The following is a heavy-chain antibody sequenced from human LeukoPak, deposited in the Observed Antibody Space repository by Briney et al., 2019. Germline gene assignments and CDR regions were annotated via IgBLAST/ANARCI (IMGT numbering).Heavy chain of an antibody. CDR1: GGSFSGYY. CDR3: ARSLYSGYDHP. D-gene: IGHD5-12*01. J-gene: IGHJ5*02. CDR2: INHSGST. V-gene: IGHV4-34*01. Sequence: SETLSLTCAVYGGSFSGYYWSWIRQPPGKGLEWIGEINHSGSTNYNPSLKSRVTISVDTSKNQFSLKLSSVTAADTAVYYCARSLYSGYDHPFGQGTLVTVSS.